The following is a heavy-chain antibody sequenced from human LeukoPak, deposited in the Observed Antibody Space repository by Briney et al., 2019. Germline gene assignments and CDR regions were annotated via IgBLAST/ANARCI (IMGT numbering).Heavy chain of an antibody. CDR3: ARPLMYYSGSETYFWFDP. CDR1: GFTFSSYW. D-gene: IGHD3-10*01. Sequence: GGSLRLSCAASGFTFSSYWMSWVRQAPGKGLEWVANIKQDGSEQYYVDSVKGRFTISRDNAKNSLSLQMNSLRAEDTAVYYCARPLMYYSGSETYFWFDPWGQGTLVTVSS. J-gene: IGHJ5*02. CDR2: IKQDGSEQ. V-gene: IGHV3-7*01.